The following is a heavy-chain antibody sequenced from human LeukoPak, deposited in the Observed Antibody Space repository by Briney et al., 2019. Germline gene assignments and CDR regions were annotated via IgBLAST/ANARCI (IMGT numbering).Heavy chain of an antibody. CDR3: ARGSGDWAAAGKNFDY. Sequence: PGGSLRLSCAASGFTFSNYSMNWVRQAPGKGLEWVSSISSSSSYIHYADSVKGRFTISRDNAKNSLYLQMNSLRAEDTAVYYCARGSGDWAAAGKNFDYWGQGTLVTVSS. CDR1: GFTFSNYS. CDR2: ISSSSSYI. D-gene: IGHD6-13*01. V-gene: IGHV3-21*01. J-gene: IGHJ4*02.